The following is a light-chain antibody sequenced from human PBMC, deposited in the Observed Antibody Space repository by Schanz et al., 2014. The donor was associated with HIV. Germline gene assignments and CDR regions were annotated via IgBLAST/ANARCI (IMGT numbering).Light chain of an antibody. V-gene: IGLV1-44*01. Sequence: QSVLTQPPSTSGTPGQRVTMSCSGSSSNIGSNTANWYQQLPGTAPKLLMYANNMRPSGVPDRFSGSGSGTSASLAISRLQSEDEADYYCAAWDDSLNGWVFGGGTKLTVL. CDR3: AAWDDSLNGWV. CDR1: SSNIGSNT. J-gene: IGLJ3*02. CDR2: ANN.